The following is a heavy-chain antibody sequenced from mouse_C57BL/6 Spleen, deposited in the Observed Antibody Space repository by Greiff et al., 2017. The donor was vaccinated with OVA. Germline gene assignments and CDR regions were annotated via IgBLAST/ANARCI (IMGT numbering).Heavy chain of an antibody. V-gene: IGHV5-9-1*02. D-gene: IGHD1-1*01. CDR3: TRDRDYGSSSWYFDV. CDR2: ISSGGDYI. CDR1: GFTFSSYA. J-gene: IGHJ1*03. Sequence: EVKVVESGEGLVKPGGSLKLSCAASGFTFSSYAMSWVRQTPEKRLEWVAYISSGGDYIYYADTVKGRFTISRDNARNTLYLQMSSLKSEDTAMYYCTRDRDYGSSSWYFDVWGTGTTVTVSS.